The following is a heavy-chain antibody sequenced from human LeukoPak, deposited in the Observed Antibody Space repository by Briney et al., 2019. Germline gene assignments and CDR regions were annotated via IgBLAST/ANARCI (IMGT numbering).Heavy chain of an antibody. D-gene: IGHD3-22*01. CDR2: IYYSGRT. CDR1: GGSISSYY. V-gene: IGHV4-59*08. J-gene: IGHJ4*02. Sequence: AETLSLTCTVSGGSISSYYWSWIRQPPGKGLEWIGYIYYSGRTNCNPSLKSRVTISLDTSKNHFSLKLSSVTASDTAVYYFARHYDNSAYWYYLDYWGQGTVATVSS. CDR3: ARHYDNSAYWYYLDY.